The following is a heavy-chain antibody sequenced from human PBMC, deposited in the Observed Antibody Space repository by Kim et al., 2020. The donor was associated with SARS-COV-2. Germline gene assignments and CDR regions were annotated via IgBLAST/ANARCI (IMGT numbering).Heavy chain of an antibody. CDR3: VRMGGSSGPVPFYS. J-gene: IGHJ5*01. CDR2: INGFNHRT. D-gene: IGHD6-19*01. CDR1: GYILGSYS. V-gene: IGHV1-18*01. Sequence: ASVKVSCKAAGYILGSYSLNWVRQAPGQGLEWMGWINGFNHRTNYAQKFQDRITMTTDTSTTTSYMELRRLRSDDTAIYWCVRMGGSSGPVPFYS.